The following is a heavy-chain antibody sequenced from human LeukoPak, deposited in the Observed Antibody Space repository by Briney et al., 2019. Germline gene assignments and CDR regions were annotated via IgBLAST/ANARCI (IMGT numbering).Heavy chain of an antibody. Sequence: GASVKVSCKASGYTFTGYYLHWVRQAPGQGLEWMGWINPHNADTNYAQRFQGRVTMTRDTSITTAYMVLSRLRSDDTAVYYCARYPKAGLYLDYWGQGTLVTVSS. CDR2: INPHNADT. CDR1: GYTFTGYY. CDR3: ARYPKAGLYLDY. J-gene: IGHJ4*02. V-gene: IGHV1-2*02. D-gene: IGHD6-19*01.